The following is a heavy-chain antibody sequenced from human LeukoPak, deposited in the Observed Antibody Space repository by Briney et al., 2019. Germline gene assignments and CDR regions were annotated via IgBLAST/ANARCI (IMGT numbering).Heavy chain of an antibody. Sequence: SQTLSLTCVISGDSVSNNVAVWNWIRQSPSRSLEWLGRTYCRSKWHNHYAVSMESRITISPDTSKNQFYLQLDSVTPEDTAVYYCARDAVGASLFEYWGQGTLVTVSS. D-gene: IGHD1-26*01. V-gene: IGHV6-1*01. J-gene: IGHJ4*02. CDR2: TYCRSKWHN. CDR3: ARDAVGASLFEY. CDR1: GDSVSNNVAV.